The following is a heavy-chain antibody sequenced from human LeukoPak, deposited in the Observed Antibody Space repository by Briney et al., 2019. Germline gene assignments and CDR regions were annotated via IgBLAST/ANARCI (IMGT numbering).Heavy chain of an antibody. CDR3: ARGPLVRLERRFGWFDP. Sequence: ASVKVSCKASGYTFTSYGISWVRQAPGQGLEWMGWISAYNGNTNYAQKLQGRVTMTTDTSTSTAYMELRSLRSDDTAVYYCARGPLVRLERRFGWFDPWGQGTLVTVSS. D-gene: IGHD1-1*01. CDR2: ISAYNGNT. V-gene: IGHV1-18*01. CDR1: GYTFTSYG. J-gene: IGHJ5*02.